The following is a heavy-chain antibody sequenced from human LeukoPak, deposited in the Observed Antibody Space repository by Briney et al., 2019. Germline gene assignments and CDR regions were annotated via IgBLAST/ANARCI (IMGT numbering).Heavy chain of an antibody. D-gene: IGHD3-22*01. CDR2: ISSSSSYI. CDR1: GFTFSSYS. J-gene: IGHJ4*02. Sequence: GGSLRLSCAASGFTFSSYSMTWVRQAPGKGLEWVSSISSSSSYIYYADSVKGRFTISRDNAKNSLYLQMNSLRAEDTAVYYCARDHRSGYNHDYWGQGTLVTVSS. V-gene: IGHV3-21*01. CDR3: ARDHRSGYNHDY.